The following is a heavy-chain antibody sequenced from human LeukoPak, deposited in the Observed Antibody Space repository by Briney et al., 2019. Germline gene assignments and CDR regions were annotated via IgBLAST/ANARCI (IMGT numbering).Heavy chain of an antibody. Sequence: PSETLSLTCTVSGGSISSYYWSWIRQPAGKGLEWIGRIYTSGSTNYNPSLKSRVTMSVDTSKNQFSLKLSSVTAADTAVYYCARTDIVGVTYYFNYWAQGTLVTVSS. D-gene: IGHD1-26*01. J-gene: IGHJ4*02. CDR1: GGSISSYY. CDR3: ARTDIVGVTYYFNY. V-gene: IGHV4-4*07. CDR2: IYTSGST.